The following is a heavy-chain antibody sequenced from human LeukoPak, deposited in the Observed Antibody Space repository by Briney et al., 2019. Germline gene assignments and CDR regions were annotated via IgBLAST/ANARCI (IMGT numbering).Heavy chain of an antibody. D-gene: IGHD5-24*01. CDR1: GFTFSSYS. V-gene: IGHV3-21*01. Sequence: AGGSLRLSCAASGFTFSSYSMNWVRQAPGKGLEWVSSITSSSSYMYYADSLKGRFTISRNNAKNSLYLQMNSLRAEDTAVYYCARGWRATAYFDYWGQGTLVTVSS. CDR2: ITSSSSYM. J-gene: IGHJ4*02. CDR3: ARGWRATAYFDY.